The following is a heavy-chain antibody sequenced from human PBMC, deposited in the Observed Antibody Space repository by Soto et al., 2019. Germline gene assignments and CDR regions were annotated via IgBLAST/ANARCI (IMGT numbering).Heavy chain of an antibody. Sequence: ASVKVSCKASGFTFTSSAMQWVRQARGQRLEWIGWIVVGSGNTNYAQKFQERVTITRDMSTSTAYMELSSLRSEDTAVYYCAAVLGDYGDWSFDYWGQGTLVTVSS. V-gene: IGHV1-58*02. D-gene: IGHD4-17*01. CDR2: IVVGSGNT. CDR3: AAVLGDYGDWSFDY. CDR1: GFTFTSSA. J-gene: IGHJ4*02.